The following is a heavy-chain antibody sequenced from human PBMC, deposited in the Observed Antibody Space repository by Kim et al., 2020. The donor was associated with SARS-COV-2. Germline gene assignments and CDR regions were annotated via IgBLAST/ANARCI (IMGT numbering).Heavy chain of an antibody. Sequence: SETLSLTCAVYGGSFSGYYWSWIRQPPGKGLEWIGEINHSGSTNYNPSLKSRVTISVDTSKNQFSLKLSSVTAADTAVYYCARSNTHCSGGSCQLHVDYWGQGTLVTVSS. D-gene: IGHD2-15*01. J-gene: IGHJ4*02. CDR1: GGSFSGYY. CDR2: INHSGST. CDR3: ARSNTHCSGGSCQLHVDY. V-gene: IGHV4-34*01.